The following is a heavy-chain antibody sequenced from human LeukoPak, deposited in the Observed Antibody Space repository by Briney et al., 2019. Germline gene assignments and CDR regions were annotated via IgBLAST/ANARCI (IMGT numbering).Heavy chain of an antibody. J-gene: IGHJ4*02. D-gene: IGHD3-10*01. CDR3: AKAQPLHRSGPFDC. Sequence: GSLRLSCAASGFAFSSYGMHWVRQAPGKGLEWVSFIGNNENDKKYADPVKGRFTISRDNSKDTLYLQMNNLRAEDAAVYYCAKAQPLHRSGPFDCWGQGTLVTVSS. CDR1: GFAFSSYG. CDR2: IGNNENDK. V-gene: IGHV3-30*02.